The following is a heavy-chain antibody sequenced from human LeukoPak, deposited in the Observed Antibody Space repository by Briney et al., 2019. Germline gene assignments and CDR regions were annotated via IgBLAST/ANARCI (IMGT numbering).Heavy chain of an antibody. Sequence: GGSLRLSCAASGFTFSSYAMSWVRQAPGKGLEWVSAISGSGGSTYYADPVKGRFTISRDNSKNTLYLQMNSLRAEDTAVYYCAKGDYADYYYYYMDVWGKGTTVTVSS. CDR2: ISGSGGST. CDR3: AKGDYADYYYYYMDV. V-gene: IGHV3-23*01. CDR1: GFTFSSYA. D-gene: IGHD4-17*01. J-gene: IGHJ6*03.